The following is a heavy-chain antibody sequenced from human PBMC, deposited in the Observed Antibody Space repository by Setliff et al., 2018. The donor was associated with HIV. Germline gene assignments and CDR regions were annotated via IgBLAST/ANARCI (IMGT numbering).Heavy chain of an antibody. CDR3: ARGGGYENGDYHNYGMDV. V-gene: IGHV3-48*03. CDR1: GGSFSGDS. D-gene: IGHD5-12*01. CDR2: ISGGGGTT. J-gene: IGHJ6*01. Sequence: LTCAVYGGSFSGDSVNWVRQTPGKGLEWISYISGGGGTTYYADSVKGRFTISRDNAKNSLVLQMSGLRAGDTAVYYCARGGGYENGDYHNYGMDVWG.